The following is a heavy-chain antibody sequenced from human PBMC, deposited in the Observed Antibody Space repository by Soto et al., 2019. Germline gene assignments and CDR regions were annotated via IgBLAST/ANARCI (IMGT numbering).Heavy chain of an antibody. J-gene: IGHJ4*02. Sequence: QVQLVQSGAEVKKPGSSVKVSCKASGGTFSSYTFSWVRQAPGQGLEWMGGIIPMFDTSNYAQKFQDRVTISADESTSTAYMELSSLTSEDTAVSYCARSLTYYYETSGYYLGNIWGQGTLVTVSS. D-gene: IGHD3-22*01. CDR3: ARSLTYYYETSGYYLGNI. V-gene: IGHV1-69*01. CDR2: IIPMFDTS. CDR1: GGTFSSYT.